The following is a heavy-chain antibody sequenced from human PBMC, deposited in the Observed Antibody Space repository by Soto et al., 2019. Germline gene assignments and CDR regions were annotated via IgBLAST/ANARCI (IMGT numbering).Heavy chain of an antibody. D-gene: IGHD6-19*01. V-gene: IGHV1-8*01. CDR1: GYTFTRYD. CDR2: MNPNSGNT. CDR3: ARERSSGWYVDY. J-gene: IGHJ4*02. Sequence: GASVKVSCKASGYTFTRYDINWVRQATGQGLEWMGWMNPNSGNTGYAQKFQGRVTMTRNTSISTAYMELSSLRSEDTAVYYCARERSSGWYVDYWGQGTLVTVSS.